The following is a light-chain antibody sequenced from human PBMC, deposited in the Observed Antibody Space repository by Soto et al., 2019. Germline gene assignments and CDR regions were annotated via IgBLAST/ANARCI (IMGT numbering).Light chain of an antibody. Sequence: QSALTQPASVSGSPGQSITISCTGTSSDVGGYNSVSWYQQHPGKAPKLMIFDVSSRPSGVSIRFYGSKSGNTASLTISGLRAEDEADYYCCAYTSGSTLYVFGTGTKVTVL. CDR2: DVS. CDR3: CAYTSGSTLYV. J-gene: IGLJ1*01. CDR1: SSDVGGYNS. V-gene: IGLV2-14*03.